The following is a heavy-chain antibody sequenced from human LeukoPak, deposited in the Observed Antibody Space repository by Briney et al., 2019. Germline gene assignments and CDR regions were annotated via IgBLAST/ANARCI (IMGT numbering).Heavy chain of an antibody. CDR1: GFTFRTSW. J-gene: IGHJ3*01. V-gene: IGHV3-74*01. CDR2: IKNDGITT. Sequence: GGSLRLSCAASGFTFRTSWMHWVRHAPGKGLVWVSLIKNDGITTTYADSVKGRFTISRDNSNNTQYLQMSSLRADDTAIYYCARRSNSADVWGQGTMVTVSS. D-gene: IGHD5-24*01. CDR3: ARRSNSADV.